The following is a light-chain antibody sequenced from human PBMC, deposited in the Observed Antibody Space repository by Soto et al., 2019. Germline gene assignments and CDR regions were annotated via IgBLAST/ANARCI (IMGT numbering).Light chain of an antibody. V-gene: IGLV1-40*01. CDR2: GNN. Sequence: QSVLTQPPSVSGAPGQTITISCTGSSSNIGAGYDVHWYQQLPGRAPKLLIYGNNNRPSGVPDRFSGSKSGTSVSLAISGVQSEDEADYYCSTWDVSLNGWVFGGGTKLTVL. CDR3: STWDVSLNGWV. CDR1: SSNIGAGYD. J-gene: IGLJ3*02.